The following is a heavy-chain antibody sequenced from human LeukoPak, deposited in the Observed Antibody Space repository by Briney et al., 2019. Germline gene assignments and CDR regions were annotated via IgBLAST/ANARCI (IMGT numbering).Heavy chain of an antibody. CDR1: GFTFGQYA. CDR3: AKDRGGYYGSGTSYYFYGMDV. CDR2: ISGDGDAT. D-gene: IGHD3-10*01. V-gene: IGHV3-43*02. J-gene: IGHJ6*02. Sequence: GGSLRLSCAASGFTFGQYAMHWDRQAPGGLLEWVAVISGDGDATHYVDSVKGRLSISRDQSRSSLHLQMDTLRTEDTALYYCAKDRGGYYGSGTSYYFYGMDVWGQGTTVIVSS.